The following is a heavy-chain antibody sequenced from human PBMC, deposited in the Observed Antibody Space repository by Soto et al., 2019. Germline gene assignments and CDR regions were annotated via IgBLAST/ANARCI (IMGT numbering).Heavy chain of an antibody. D-gene: IGHD6-19*01. V-gene: IGHV1-3*01. CDR3: ARVYSGWCYYNGMDV. Sequence: GASVKVSCKASGYTFTSYAMHWVRQAPGQRLEWMGWINAGNGNTKYSQKFQGRVTITRDTSASTAYMELSSLRSEDTAVYYFARVYSGWCYYNGMDVWGQGTTVTVS. J-gene: IGHJ6*02. CDR2: INAGNGNT. CDR1: GYTFTSYA.